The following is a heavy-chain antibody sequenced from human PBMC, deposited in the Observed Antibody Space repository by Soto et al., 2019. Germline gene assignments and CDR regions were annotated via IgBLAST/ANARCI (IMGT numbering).Heavy chain of an antibody. J-gene: IGHJ4*02. CDR3: ARDRSSEKYSSGWFPFDY. D-gene: IGHD6-19*01. CDR2: ISSSSSTI. V-gene: IGHV3-48*02. Sequence: PGGSLRLSCAASGFTFSSYSMNWVRQAPGKGLEWVSYISSSSSTIYYADSVKGRFTISRDNAKNSLYLQMNSLRDEDTAVYYCARDRSSEKYSSGWFPFDYWGQGTLVTVSS. CDR1: GFTFSSYS.